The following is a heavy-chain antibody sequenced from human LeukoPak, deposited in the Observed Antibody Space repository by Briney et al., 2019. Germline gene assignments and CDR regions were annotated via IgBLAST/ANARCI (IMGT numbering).Heavy chain of an antibody. CDR2: ISAYNGNT. D-gene: IGHD3-3*01. J-gene: IGHJ5*02. CDR3: ARDRVTTFGVEDNWFDP. Sequence: GASVKVSCKASGYTFTSYGISWVRQAPGQGLEWMGWISAYNGNTNYAQKLQGRVTMTTDTSTSTAYMELRSLRSDDTAVYYCARDRVTTFGVEDNWFDPWGQGTLVTVSS. CDR1: GYTFTSYG. V-gene: IGHV1-18*01.